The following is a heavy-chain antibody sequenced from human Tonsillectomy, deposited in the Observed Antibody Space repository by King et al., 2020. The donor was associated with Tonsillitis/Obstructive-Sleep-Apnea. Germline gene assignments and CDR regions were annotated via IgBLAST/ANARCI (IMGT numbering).Heavy chain of an antibody. D-gene: IGHD1-26*01. CDR2: INAGNGNT. Sequence: QLVQSGAEVKKPGASVKVSCKAFGYTFTNYAIHWVRQAPGQRLEWIGWINAGNGNTKYSQKFQGRVTITRDTSASTAYMELSSLRSEDTAVYYCARGAELRPFDYWGQGTLVTVSS. J-gene: IGHJ4*02. CDR3: ARGAELRPFDY. V-gene: IGHV1-3*01. CDR1: GYTFTNYA.